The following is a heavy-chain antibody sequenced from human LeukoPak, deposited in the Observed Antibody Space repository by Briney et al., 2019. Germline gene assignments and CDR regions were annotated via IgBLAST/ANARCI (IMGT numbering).Heavy chain of an antibody. Sequence: SETLSLTCAVYGGSFSGYYCSWIRQPPGKGLEWIGEINHSGSTNYNPSLKSRVTISVDTSKNQFSLKLSSVTAADTAVYYCARCTMVRGVSDYWGPGNLVTVSS. J-gene: IGHJ4*02. CDR2: INHSGST. V-gene: IGHV4-34*01. CDR3: ARCTMVRGVSDY. D-gene: IGHD3-10*01. CDR1: GGSFSGYY.